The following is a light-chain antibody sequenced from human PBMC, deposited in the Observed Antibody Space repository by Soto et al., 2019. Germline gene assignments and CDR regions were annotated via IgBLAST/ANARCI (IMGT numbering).Light chain of an antibody. CDR2: VNN. CDR1: SSNIGAGYD. J-gene: IGLJ3*02. CDR3: QSFDSSLSGWV. V-gene: IGLV1-40*01. Sequence: QSVLTQPPSVSGAPGQRVTISCTGSSSNIGAGYDVQWYQQLPGTAPKLLIYVNNNRPSGVPDRFSGSKSGTSASLAITGLQVEDEADYYCQSFDSSLSGWVFGGGTKVTVL.